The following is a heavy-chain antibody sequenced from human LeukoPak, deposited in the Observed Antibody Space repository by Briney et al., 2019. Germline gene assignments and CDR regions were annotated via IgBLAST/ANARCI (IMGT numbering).Heavy chain of an antibody. D-gene: IGHD2-21*02. CDR2: IYSNGDA. CDR1: GGSVNHNY. Sequence: SETLSLTCTVSGGSVNHNYWSWVRQPPGEGLRWIAYIYSNGDANYNPSLKTRATISVDTSKNQFSLRLNSVTAADTAVYYCASTRPRGDDTPGYWGQGTLVTVSS. CDR3: ASTRPRGDDTPGY. V-gene: IGHV4-59*08. J-gene: IGHJ4*02.